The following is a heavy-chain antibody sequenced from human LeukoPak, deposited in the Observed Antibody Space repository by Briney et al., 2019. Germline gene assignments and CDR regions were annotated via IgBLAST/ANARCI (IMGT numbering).Heavy chain of an antibody. D-gene: IGHD3-22*01. Sequence: GGSLRLSCAASGFTFSDYYMSWIRQAPGKGLEWVSYISSSGSTIYYADSVKGRFTISRDNAKNSLYLQMNSLRAEDTAVYYCARLATNYYYSSGYYYDYFDYRGQGTLVTVSP. V-gene: IGHV3-11*01. CDR3: ARLATNYYYSSGYYYDYFDY. CDR2: ISSSGSTI. CDR1: GFTFSDYY. J-gene: IGHJ4*02.